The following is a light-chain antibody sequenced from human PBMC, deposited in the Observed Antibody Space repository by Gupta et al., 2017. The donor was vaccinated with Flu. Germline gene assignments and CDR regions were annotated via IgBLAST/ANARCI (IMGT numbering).Light chain of an antibody. CDR2: DVS. V-gene: IGLV2-11*01. CDR1: SRDVGGYNY. J-gene: IGLJ2*01. Sequence: QSALTQPRSVSGSPGQSVTISCTGTSRDVGGYNYVSWHQKHPDKAPKVMIYDVSQRPSAVPGRFSGSKSGNTASLTISGHQAEDEADYYYCSYAGSYTLVFGGGTKLTVL. CDR3: CSYAGSYTLV.